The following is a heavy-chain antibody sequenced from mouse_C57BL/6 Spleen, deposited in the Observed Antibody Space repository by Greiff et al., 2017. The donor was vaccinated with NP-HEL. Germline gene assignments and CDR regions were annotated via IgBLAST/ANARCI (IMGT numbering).Heavy chain of an antibody. J-gene: IGHJ1*03. CDR2: IWSGGST. V-gene: IGHV2-2*01. CDR1: GFSLTSYG. Sequence: VKLMESGPGLVQPSQSLSIPCTVSGFSLTSYGVHWVRQSPGKGLEWLGVIWSGGSTDYNAAFISRLSISKDNSKSQVFFKMNSLQADDTAIYYCARTGFITTVVAPNFDVWGTGTTVTVSS. CDR3: ARTGFITTVVAPNFDV. D-gene: IGHD1-1*01.